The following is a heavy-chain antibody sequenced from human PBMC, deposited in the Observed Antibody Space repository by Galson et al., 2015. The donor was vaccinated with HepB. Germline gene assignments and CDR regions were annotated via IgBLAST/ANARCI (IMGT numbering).Heavy chain of an antibody. CDR2: ISGSGGST. Sequence: SLRLSCAASGFTFSDYYMSWIRQAPGKGLEWVSAISGSGGSTYYADSVKGRFTISRDNSKNTLYLQMNSLRAEDTALYYCAKDLEPGVAVFTVGFDPWGQGTLVTVSS. CDR3: AKDLEPGVAVFTVGFDP. J-gene: IGHJ5*02. V-gene: IGHV3-23*01. D-gene: IGHD6-19*01. CDR1: GFTFSDYY.